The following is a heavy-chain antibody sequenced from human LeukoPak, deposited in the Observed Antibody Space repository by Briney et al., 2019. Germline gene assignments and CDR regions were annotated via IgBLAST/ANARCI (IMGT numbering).Heavy chain of an antibody. CDR2: IKQDGGQI. D-gene: IGHD2-2*01. CDR3: ARLGARQMPEY. V-gene: IGHV3-7*01. CDR1: EFTFSSYW. Sequence: GGSLRLSCAASEFTFSSYWMSWVRQAPGKGLEWVANIKQDGGQIYYLDSVKARFTVSRDNAKNSLYLQMNSLRAEDTAVYYCARLGARQMPEYWGQGTLVTVSS. J-gene: IGHJ4*01.